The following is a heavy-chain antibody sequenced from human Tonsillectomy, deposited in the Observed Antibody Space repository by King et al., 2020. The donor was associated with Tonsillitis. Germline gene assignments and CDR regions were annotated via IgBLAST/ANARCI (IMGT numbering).Heavy chain of an antibody. D-gene: IGHD3-16*01. CDR1: GYTFSSYA. CDR2: ISGRGGRT. CDR3: AKAPSACLQPFQLGN. J-gene: IGHJ4*02. Sequence: VQLVESGGGLVQPGGSLRLSCAASGYTFSSYAMSWVRQAPGKGLEWVAAISGRGGRTYYADSVQGRFTITRDNSKNTLYLQMNSLRAEDTAVYYCAKAPSACLQPFQLGNWGQGTLVSVSS. V-gene: IGHV3-23*04.